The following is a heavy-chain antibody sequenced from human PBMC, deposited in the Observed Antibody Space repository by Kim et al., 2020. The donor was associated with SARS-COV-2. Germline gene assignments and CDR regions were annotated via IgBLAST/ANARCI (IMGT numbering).Heavy chain of an antibody. J-gene: IGHJ3*02. Sequence: GGSLRLSCAASGFTFSSYAMSWVRQAPGKGLEWVSAISGSGGSTYYADSVKGRFTISRDNSKNTLYLQMNSLRAEDTAVYYCAKDRSPYCSSTSCGNAFDIWGQGTMVTVSS. CDR1: GFTFSSYA. D-gene: IGHD2-2*01. V-gene: IGHV3-23*01. CDR3: AKDRSPYCSSTSCGNAFDI. CDR2: ISGSGGST.